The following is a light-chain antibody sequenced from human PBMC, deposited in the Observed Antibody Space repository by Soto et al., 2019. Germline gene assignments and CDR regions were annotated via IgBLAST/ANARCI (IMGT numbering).Light chain of an antibody. CDR2: EVN. Sequence: QSVLTQPPSASGSPGQSVTISCTGTSSDVGGYNYVSWYQQHPGKVPKLMIYEVNKRPSGVPDRFSGSKSGNTASLTVSGLQAEDEADYYCSSYGGSNNLIFGGGTKLPS. CDR3: SSYGGSNNLI. J-gene: IGLJ2*01. V-gene: IGLV2-8*01. CDR1: SSDVGGYNY.